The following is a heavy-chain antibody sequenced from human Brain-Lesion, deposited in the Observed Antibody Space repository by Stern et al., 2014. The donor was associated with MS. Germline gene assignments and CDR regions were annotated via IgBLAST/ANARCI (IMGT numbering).Heavy chain of an antibody. V-gene: IGHV4-61*02. CDR2: IFNSGST. J-gene: IGHJ6*02. CDR3: ARGRVVPGFQYYATDV. Sequence: VQLVESGPGLVKPSQTLSLSCTVSGGSISSGGYYWSWIRQPAGKGLEWIGRIFNSGSTSYNPSLKSRVTISTDTSKHHFSPEVNSMPAADTAVYYCARGRVVPGFQYYATDVWGQGTTVIVSS. CDR1: GGSISSGGYY. D-gene: IGHD2-2*01.